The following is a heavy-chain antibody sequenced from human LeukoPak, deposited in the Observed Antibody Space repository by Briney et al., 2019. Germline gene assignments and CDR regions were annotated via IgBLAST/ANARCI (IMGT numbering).Heavy chain of an antibody. CDR3: TSTGAFDI. Sequence: PSETLSLTCAVYGGSFSGYYWSWIRQPPGKGLEWVGRIKSKTDGGTTDYAAPVKGRFTISRDDSKNTLYLQMNSLKTEDTAVYYCTSTGAFDIWGQGTMVTVSS. CDR1: GGSFSGYY. J-gene: IGHJ3*02. V-gene: IGHV3-15*01. CDR2: IKSKTDGGTT.